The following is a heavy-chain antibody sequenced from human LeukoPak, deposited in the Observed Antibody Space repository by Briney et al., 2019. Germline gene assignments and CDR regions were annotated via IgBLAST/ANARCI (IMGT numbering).Heavy chain of an antibody. CDR1: GYTFTSYG. J-gene: IGHJ6*02. V-gene: IGHV1-18*01. D-gene: IGHD3-3*01. Sequence: ASVEVSCKASGYTFTSYGISWVRQAPGQGLEWMGWISAYNGNTNYAQKLQGRVTMTRNTSISTAYMELSSLRSEDAAVYYCARGPPYYDFWSGYYVPSGLDGMDVWGQGTTVTVSS. CDR2: ISAYNGNT. CDR3: ARGPPYYDFWSGYYVPSGLDGMDV.